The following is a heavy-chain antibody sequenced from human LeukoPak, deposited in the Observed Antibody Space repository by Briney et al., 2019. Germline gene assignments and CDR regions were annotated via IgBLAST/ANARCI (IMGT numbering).Heavy chain of an antibody. J-gene: IGHJ6*02. Sequence: SETLSLTCTVSGGSISSYYWSWIRQPPGKGLEWIGYIYYSVSTNYNPSLKSRVTISVDTSKNQFSLKLSSVTAADTAVYYCARDSGSIAVAGTHYYYYGMDVWGQGTTVTVSS. CDR3: ARDSGSIAVAGTHYYYYGMDV. D-gene: IGHD6-19*01. V-gene: IGHV4-59*01. CDR2: IYYSVST. CDR1: GGSISSYY.